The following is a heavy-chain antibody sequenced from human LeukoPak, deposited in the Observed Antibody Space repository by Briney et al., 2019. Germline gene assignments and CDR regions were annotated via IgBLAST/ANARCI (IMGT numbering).Heavy chain of an antibody. D-gene: IGHD3-3*01. V-gene: IGHV4-34*01. J-gene: IGHJ5*02. Sequence: KTSETLSLTCAVYGGSFSGYYWSWIRQPPGKGLEWIGEINHSGSTNYNPSLKSRVIISVDTSKNQFSLKLSSVTAADTAVYYCARGNDFWSGYYTYNWFDPWGQGTLVTVSS. CDR2: INHSGST. CDR3: ARGNDFWSGYYTYNWFDP. CDR1: GGSFSGYY.